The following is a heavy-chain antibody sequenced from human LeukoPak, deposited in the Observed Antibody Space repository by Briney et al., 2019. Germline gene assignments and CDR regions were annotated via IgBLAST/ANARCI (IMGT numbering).Heavy chain of an antibody. Sequence: PGGSLRLSCEASGFTFSSYWMSWARQAPGKGLEWVANIKQDGSEQYYVDSVRGRFTISRDNAKNSLYLQMNSLRAEDTAVYYCARLYSSGWRYFDYWGQGTLVTVSS. V-gene: IGHV3-7*01. J-gene: IGHJ4*02. CDR2: IKQDGSEQ. D-gene: IGHD6-19*01. CDR1: GFTFSSYW. CDR3: ARLYSSGWRYFDY.